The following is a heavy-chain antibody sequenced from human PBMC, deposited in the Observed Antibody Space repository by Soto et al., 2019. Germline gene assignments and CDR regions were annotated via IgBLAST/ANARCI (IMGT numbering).Heavy chain of an antibody. V-gene: IGHV3-21*01. CDR3: AEEGFDWNYQGLNWFDP. D-gene: IGHD1-7*01. CDR2: VSSSSSNI. J-gene: IGHJ5*02. Sequence: GGSLRLSCAASGFTFSSHAMSWVRQTPGMGLEWVSSVSSSSSNIYYADSVKGRFTISGDNAKNSLYLQMNSLRAEDTAVYYCAEEGFDWNYQGLNWFDPWGQGTFVTVSS. CDR1: GFTFSSHA.